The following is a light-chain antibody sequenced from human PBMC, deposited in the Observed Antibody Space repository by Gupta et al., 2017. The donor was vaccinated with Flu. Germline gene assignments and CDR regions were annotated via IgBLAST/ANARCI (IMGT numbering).Light chain of an antibody. CDR3: QQYGTSPHS. J-gene: IGKJ2*03. CDR2: GVS. V-gene: IGKV3-20*01. CDR1: QNFDSIY. Sequence: VLTQSAGTLALSTGERATLPCRASQNFDSIYLAWYQQKVGQAPRLLIYGVSRRATGIPDRFSGSGSGTDFTLTISRLEPEDFAVYYCQQYGTSPHSFGQGTKLEIK.